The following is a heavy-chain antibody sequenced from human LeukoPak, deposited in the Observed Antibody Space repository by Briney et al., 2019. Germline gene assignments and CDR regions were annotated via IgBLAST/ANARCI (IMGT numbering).Heavy chain of an antibody. Sequence: SQTLSLTCTVSGGSISSGDYYWSWIRQPPGKGLEWIGYIYYSGSTYYNPSLKSRVTISVDTSKNQFSLKLSSVTAADTAVYYCARDPADSSGYTPSYWGQGTLVTVSS. CDR3: ARDPADSSGYTPSY. V-gene: IGHV4-30-4*01. J-gene: IGHJ4*02. CDR1: GGSISSGDYY. CDR2: IYYSGST. D-gene: IGHD3-22*01.